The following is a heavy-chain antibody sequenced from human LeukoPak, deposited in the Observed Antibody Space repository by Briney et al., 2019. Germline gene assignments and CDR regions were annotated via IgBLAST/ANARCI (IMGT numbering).Heavy chain of an antibody. V-gene: IGHV3-66*01. CDR1: GFTVSSNY. CDR3: ASRYYYDSSGYVY. J-gene: IGHJ4*02. Sequence: GGSLRLSCAASGFTVSSNYMSWVRQAPGKGLEWVSVIYSGGSTYYADSVKGRFTISRDNSKNTLYLQMNSLRAEDTAVYYCASRYYYDSSGYVYWGQGTLVTVSS. CDR2: IYSGGST. D-gene: IGHD3-22*01.